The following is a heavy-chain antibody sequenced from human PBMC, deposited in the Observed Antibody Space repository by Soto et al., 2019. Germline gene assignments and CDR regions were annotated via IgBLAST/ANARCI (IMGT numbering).Heavy chain of an antibody. CDR1: GFTFSSYS. CDR3: ARDLIQLWLSGLEYYFDY. D-gene: IGHD5-18*01. Sequence: EVQLVESGGGLVKPGGSLRLSCAASGFTFSSYSMNWVRQAPGKGLEWVSSISSSSSYIYYADSVKGRFTISRDNAKNSLYLQMNSLRAEDTAVYYCARDLIQLWLSGLEYYFDYWGQGTLVTVSS. J-gene: IGHJ4*02. V-gene: IGHV3-21*01. CDR2: ISSSSSYI.